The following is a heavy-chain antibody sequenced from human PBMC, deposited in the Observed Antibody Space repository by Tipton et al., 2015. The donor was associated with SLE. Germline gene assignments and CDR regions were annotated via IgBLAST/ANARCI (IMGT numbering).Heavy chain of an antibody. D-gene: IGHD6-13*01. CDR3: ARGERGSSFYAFDI. CDR2: IYYSGST. CDR1: GGSISSYY. Sequence: TLSLTCTVSGGSISSYYWGWIRQPPGKGLEWIGYIYYSGSTNYNPSLKSRVTISVDTSKNQFSLKLSSVTAADTAVYYCARGERGSSFYAFDIWGQGTMVTVSS. J-gene: IGHJ3*02. V-gene: IGHV4-59*12.